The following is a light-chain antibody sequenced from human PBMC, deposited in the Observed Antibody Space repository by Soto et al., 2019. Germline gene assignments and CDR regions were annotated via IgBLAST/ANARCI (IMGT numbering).Light chain of an antibody. CDR1: QTVSTSY. V-gene: IGKV3-20*01. Sequence: EIVLTQSPGTVSLSPGERATLSCRASQTVSTSYLAWYQQRPGQAPRLLIYSASNRATGIPDRFSGSGSGTDFTLSISRLEPEDVAVYYCQQYGTSPFNFGPGTKVDIK. CDR3: QQYGTSPFN. CDR2: SAS. J-gene: IGKJ3*01.